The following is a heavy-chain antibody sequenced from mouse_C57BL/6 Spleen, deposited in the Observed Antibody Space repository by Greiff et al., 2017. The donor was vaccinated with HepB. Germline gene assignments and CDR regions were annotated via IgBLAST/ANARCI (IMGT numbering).Heavy chain of an antibody. CDR3: ARSGITTAHFDV. CDR1: GYTFTDYY. Sequence: EVKLVESGPVLVKPGASVKMSCKASGYTFTDYYMNWVKQSHGKSLEWIGVINPYNGGTSYNQKFKGKATLTVDKSSSTAYMELNSLTSEDSAVYYCARSGITTAHFDVWGTGTTVTVSS. D-gene: IGHD1-1*01. J-gene: IGHJ1*03. V-gene: IGHV1-19*01. CDR2: INPYNGGT.